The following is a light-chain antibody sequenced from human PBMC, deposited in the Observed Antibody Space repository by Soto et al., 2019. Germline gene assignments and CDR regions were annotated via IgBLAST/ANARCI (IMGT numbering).Light chain of an antibody. J-gene: IGKJ1*01. Sequence: AIQLTQSPSSLSASVGDRVTITCRASQGIAKDLGWYQQKPGKAPSLLIFGASCLQSGVPSRFSGSGSGTDFTLTINGLQPEDFATYYCLQNYYSFRTFGQGTKVEIK. V-gene: IGKV1-6*01. CDR3: LQNYYSFRT. CDR1: QGIAKD. CDR2: GAS.